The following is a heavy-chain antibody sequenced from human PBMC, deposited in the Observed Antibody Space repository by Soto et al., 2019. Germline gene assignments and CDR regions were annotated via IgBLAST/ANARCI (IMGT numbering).Heavy chain of an antibody. Sequence: GASVKVSCKASGSTFTSYGISWVRQAPGQGLEWMGWISAYNGNTNYAQKLQGRVTMTTDTSTSTAYMELRSLRSDDTAVYYCARDQLWFGESYFDYWGQGTLVTVSS. CDR1: GSTFTSYG. CDR3: ARDQLWFGESYFDY. V-gene: IGHV1-18*01. D-gene: IGHD3-10*01. J-gene: IGHJ4*02. CDR2: ISAYNGNT.